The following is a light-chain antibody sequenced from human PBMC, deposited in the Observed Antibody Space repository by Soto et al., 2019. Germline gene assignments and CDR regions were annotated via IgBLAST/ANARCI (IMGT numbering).Light chain of an antibody. CDR1: SSDVGAHNF. CDR3: SSFTTISTYV. CDR2: DVG. J-gene: IGLJ1*01. Sequence: QSALTQPASVSGSPGQSITISCTGTSSDVGAHNFVSWYQQHPGKAPKLMIYDVGNRPSGVSNRFSGSKSGNTASLTISGLQAEDEADYYCSSFTTISTYVFGTGTKVNVL. V-gene: IGLV2-14*01.